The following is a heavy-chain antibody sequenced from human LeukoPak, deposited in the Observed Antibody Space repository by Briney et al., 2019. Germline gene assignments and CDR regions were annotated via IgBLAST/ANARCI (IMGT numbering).Heavy chain of an antibody. J-gene: IGHJ3*02. CDR3: ARVERYFDWSMGAFDI. Sequence: GGSLRLSCAASGFTFSSYWMSWVRQAPGKGLEWVANIKQDGSEKYYVDSVKGRFTISRDNAKNSLYLQMNSLRAEDTAVYYCARVERYFDWSMGAFDIWGQGTMVTVSS. D-gene: IGHD3-9*01. CDR2: IKQDGSEK. CDR1: GFTFSSYW. V-gene: IGHV3-7*03.